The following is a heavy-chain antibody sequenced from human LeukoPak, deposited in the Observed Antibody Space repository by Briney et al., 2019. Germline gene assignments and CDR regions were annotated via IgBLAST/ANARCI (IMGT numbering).Heavy chain of an antibody. D-gene: IGHD3-10*01. CDR2: ISGSGGST. Sequence: GGSLRLSCAASGFTFSSYAMSWVRQAPGKGLEWVSAISGSGGSTYYADSVKGRFTISRDNSKNTLYLQMNSLRAEDTAVYYCAKDLTPYYYGSGSYGYWGQGTLVTVSS. CDR3: AKDLTPYYYGSGSYGY. V-gene: IGHV3-23*01. J-gene: IGHJ4*02. CDR1: GFTFSSYA.